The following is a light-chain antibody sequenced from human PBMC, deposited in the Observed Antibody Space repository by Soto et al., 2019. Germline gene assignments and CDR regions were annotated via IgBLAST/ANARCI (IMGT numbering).Light chain of an antibody. CDR2: EVT. CDR1: SSDVGGYNY. J-gene: IGLJ2*01. V-gene: IGLV2-8*01. CDR3: SSFAGGGNPVL. Sequence: QSALTQPPSASGSLGQSVTISCTGNSSDVGGYNYVSWHQQHPGKAPKVMIYEVTKRPPGVPDRFSGSKSGNTASLTVCGLQAEDEADYYCSSFAGGGNPVLLGGGTKLTVL.